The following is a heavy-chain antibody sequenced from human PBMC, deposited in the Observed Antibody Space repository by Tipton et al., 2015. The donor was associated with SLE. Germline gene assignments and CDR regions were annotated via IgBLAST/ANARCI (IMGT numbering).Heavy chain of an antibody. V-gene: IGHV3-13*01. CDR3: AGVAGTYSPLGC. CDR2: IGTAGNT. D-gene: IGHD1-26*01. Sequence: SLRLSCAASGFTFSSYDMHWVRQPTGKGLEWVSGIGTAGNTYYPDSVKGRFTISRDNAKNTLYLQMNSLRAEDTAVYYCAGVAGTYSPLGCWGQGTLVTVSS. J-gene: IGHJ4*02. CDR1: GFTFSSYD.